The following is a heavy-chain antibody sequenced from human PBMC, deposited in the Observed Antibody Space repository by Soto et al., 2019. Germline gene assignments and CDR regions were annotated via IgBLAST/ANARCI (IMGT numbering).Heavy chain of an antibody. CDR1: GFTFSSYG. V-gene: IGHV3-33*01. CDR3: ARDGPYCTNGVCFDY. Sequence: GGSLRLSCAASGFTFSSYGMHWVRQAPGKGLEWVAVIWYDGSNKYYADSVKGRFTISRDNSKNTLYLQMNSLRAEDTAVYYCARDGPYCTNGVCFDYWGQGTLVTVSS. CDR2: IWYDGSNK. D-gene: IGHD2-8*01. J-gene: IGHJ4*02.